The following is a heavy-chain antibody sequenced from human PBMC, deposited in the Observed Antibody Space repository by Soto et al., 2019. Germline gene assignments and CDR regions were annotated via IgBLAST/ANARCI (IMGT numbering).Heavy chain of an antibody. J-gene: IGHJ4*02. V-gene: IGHV5-10-1*01. CDR1: GYSFTSFW. D-gene: IGHD5-12*01. Sequence: GESLKISCKGSGYSFTSFWISWVRQMPGKGLEWMGRIDPSDSYTSYSPSFQGHVTISADRSISTAYLQWSSLKASDTAMYYCARLERYTGYELHFDYWGQGTQVTVYS. CDR2: IDPSDSYT. CDR3: ARLERYTGYELHFDY.